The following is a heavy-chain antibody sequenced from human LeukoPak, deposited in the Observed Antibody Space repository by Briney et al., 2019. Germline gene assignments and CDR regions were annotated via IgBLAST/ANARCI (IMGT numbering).Heavy chain of an antibody. D-gene: IGHD3-10*01. Sequence: ASVKVSCKASGYTFTGYYMHWVRQAPGQGLEWMGWINPNSGGTNYAQKFQGRVTMTRDTFISTAYMELSRLRSDDTAVYYCARDRYDSYGSGSQPDYWGQGTLVTVSS. V-gene: IGHV1-2*02. CDR3: ARDRYDSYGSGSQPDY. J-gene: IGHJ4*02. CDR2: INPNSGGT. CDR1: GYTFTGYY.